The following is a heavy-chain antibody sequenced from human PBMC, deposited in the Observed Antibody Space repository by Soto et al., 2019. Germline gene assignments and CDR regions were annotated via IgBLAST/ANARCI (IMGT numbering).Heavy chain of an antibody. CDR3: AKDQSSSWYGEGYYYGMDV. V-gene: IGHV3-30*18. Sequence: PGGSLRLSCAASGFTFSSYGMHWVRQAPGKGLEWVAVISYDGSNKYYADSVKGRFTISRDNSKNTLYLQMNSLRAEDTAVYYCAKDQSSSWYGEGYYYGMDVWGQGTTVTVSS. CDR1: GFTFSSYG. CDR2: ISYDGSNK. J-gene: IGHJ6*02. D-gene: IGHD6-13*01.